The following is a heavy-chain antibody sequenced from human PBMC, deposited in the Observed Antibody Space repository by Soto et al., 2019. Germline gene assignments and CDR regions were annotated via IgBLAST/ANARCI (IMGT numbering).Heavy chain of an antibody. V-gene: IGHV3-23*01. CDR1: GFPFSTYG. CDR3: VKFRGRAYPYYYMDV. J-gene: IGHJ6*03. CDR2: YGGSGGSR. D-gene: IGHD3-10*01. Sequence: DVQLLESGGGLVQWGGSLRLSCVASGFPFSTYGMTWVGQAPGKGLEWVSYGGSGGSRYYAESVKGRFTISRDNSKNTLSLEMNSLRAEDTATYYCVKFRGRAYPYYYMDVWGKGTTVTVSS.